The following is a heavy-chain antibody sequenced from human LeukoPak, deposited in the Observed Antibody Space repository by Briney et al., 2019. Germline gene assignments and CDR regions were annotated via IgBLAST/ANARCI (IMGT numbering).Heavy chain of an antibody. V-gene: IGHV3-53*05. D-gene: IGHD6-19*01. Sequence: PGGSLRLSCAASGFTVSSNYMTWVRQAPGKGLEWVSVLYSGGDTYYADSVKGRFTISRDNSKNTLYLQMNSLRAEDTAVYYCARDRPYSSGWEPYYFDYWGQGTLVTVSS. CDR2: LYSGGDT. CDR1: GFTVSSNY. J-gene: IGHJ4*02. CDR3: ARDRPYSSGWEPYYFDY.